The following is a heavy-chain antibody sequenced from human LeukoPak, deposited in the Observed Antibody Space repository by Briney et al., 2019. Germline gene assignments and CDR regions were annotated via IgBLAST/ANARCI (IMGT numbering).Heavy chain of an antibody. Sequence: KPGGSLRPSCAASGFTFSSYSMNWVRQAPGKGLEWVSSISSSSYIYYADSVKGRFTISRDNSKNTLYLQMNSLRAEDTAVYYCAKESGFRRPPLDYWGQGTLVTVS. CDR1: GFTFSSYS. J-gene: IGHJ4*02. CDR3: AKESGFRRPPLDY. V-gene: IGHV3-21*01. CDR2: ISSSSYI. D-gene: IGHD2/OR15-2a*01.